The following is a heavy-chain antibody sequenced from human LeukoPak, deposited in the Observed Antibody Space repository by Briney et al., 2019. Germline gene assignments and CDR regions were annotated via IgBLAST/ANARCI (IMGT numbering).Heavy chain of an antibody. V-gene: IGHV4-34*01. CDR2: INHSGST. Sequence: PSETLSLTCTVSGGSISSYYWSWIRQPAGKGLEWIGEINHSGSTNYNPSLKSRVTISVDTSKNQFSLKLSSVTAADTAVYYCARVRAYYYGSGSNVWGQGTLVTVSS. D-gene: IGHD3-10*01. CDR3: ARVRAYYYGSGSNV. J-gene: IGHJ4*02. CDR1: GGSISSYY.